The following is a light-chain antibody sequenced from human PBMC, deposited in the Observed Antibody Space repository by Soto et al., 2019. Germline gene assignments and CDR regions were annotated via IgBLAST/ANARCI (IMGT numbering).Light chain of an antibody. Sequence: QPVLTQSPSASASLGDSVTLTCTLSSGHSSYAIAWHQQQPEKGPRYLMKLNSDGSHSKGDGIPDRFSGSSSGAERYLTISSLQAEDEADYYCQTWGTGIQVFGGGTKLTVL. CDR3: QTWGTGIQV. CDR1: SGHSSYA. CDR2: LNSDGSH. V-gene: IGLV4-69*01. J-gene: IGLJ2*01.